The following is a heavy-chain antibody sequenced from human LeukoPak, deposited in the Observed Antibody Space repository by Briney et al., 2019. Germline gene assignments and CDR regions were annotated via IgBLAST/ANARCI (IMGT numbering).Heavy chain of an antibody. D-gene: IGHD6-13*01. J-gene: IGHJ6*03. CDR1: GFTVSSNY. CDR3: ARQPGIAAATWYMDV. V-gene: IGHV3-66*04. Sequence: PGGSLRLSCAASGFTVSSNYMSWVRQAPGKGLEWVSVIYSGGSTYYADSVKGRFTISRDNSKNTLYLQMNSLRAEDTAVYYCARQPGIAAATWYMDVWGKGTTVTVSS. CDR2: IYSGGST.